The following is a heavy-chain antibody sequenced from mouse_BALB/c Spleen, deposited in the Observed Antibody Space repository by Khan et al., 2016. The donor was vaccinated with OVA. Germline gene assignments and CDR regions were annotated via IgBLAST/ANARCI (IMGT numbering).Heavy chain of an antibody. J-gene: IGHJ3*01. Sequence: QVQLQQSGAALVKPGASVKLSCKASGYTFTSYYVYWVKQRPGQGLEWIGEINPSTGGTNFNEKFKDKATLTVDKSTSPTSMQLSSLTSEDSAVYYGTRGGYGSFAYWGQGTLVTVSA. D-gene: IGHD1-1*02. CDR1: GYTFTSYY. CDR2: INPSTGGT. CDR3: TRGGYGSFAY. V-gene: IGHV1S81*02.